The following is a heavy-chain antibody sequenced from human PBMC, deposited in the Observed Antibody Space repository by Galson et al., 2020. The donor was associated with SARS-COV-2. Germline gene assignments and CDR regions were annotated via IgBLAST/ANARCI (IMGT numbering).Heavy chain of an antibody. CDR2: IRSKTDGGAT. CDR1: GFTFSDAW. CDR3: TTLNWFDP. V-gene: IGHV3-15*01. Sequence: GESLKISCAASGFTFSDAWMSWVRQAPGKGLEWVGRIRSKTDGGATDYAEPVKGRFSISRDDAKKTVDLQMNSLRAEDTAMYFCTTLNWFDPWGQGILVTVSS. J-gene: IGHJ5*02.